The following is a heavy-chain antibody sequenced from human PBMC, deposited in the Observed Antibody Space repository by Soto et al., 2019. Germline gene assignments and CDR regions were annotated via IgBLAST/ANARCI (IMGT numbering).Heavy chain of an antibody. CDR2: VYYTGTT. J-gene: IGHJ4*02. V-gene: IGHV4-31*03. Sequence: SETLSLTCTVSGDSITGGGYYWNWVRQLPGKGLEWIGCVYYTGTTYYNPSLKSRITISIDSSKNQFSLTLSSGTAADTALYICARGAPRGRGVPTYLHYWGQGTLVTVSS. CDR1: GDSITGGGYY. D-gene: IGHD3-10*01. CDR3: ARGAPRGRGVPTYLHY.